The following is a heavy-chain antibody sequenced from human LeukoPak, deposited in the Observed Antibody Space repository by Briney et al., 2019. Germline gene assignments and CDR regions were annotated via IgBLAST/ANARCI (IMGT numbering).Heavy chain of an antibody. CDR1: GFTFRNYA. J-gene: IGHJ6*02. CDR3: LNYGMGV. Sequence: HAGGSLRLSCAASGFTFRNYAMSWVRQAPGKGLEWVSAISDSGGNTYYADSVKGRFTISRDNSKNTMYLQMNSLRAEDTAVYYCLNYGMGVWGQGTMVTVSS. V-gene: IGHV3-23*01. CDR2: ISDSGGNT.